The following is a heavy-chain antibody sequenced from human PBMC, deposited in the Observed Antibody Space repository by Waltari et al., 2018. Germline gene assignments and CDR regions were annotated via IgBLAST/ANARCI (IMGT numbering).Heavy chain of an antibody. CDR3: AKDRDGSSAFDI. Sequence: EVQLLESGGGLVQPGGSLRLSCAASGFTFSSYAMSWVRQAPGKGLEWVSVIYSGCSSYYADSVKGRFTISSDNSKNTLYLQMNSLRAEDTAVYYCAKDRDGSSAFDIWGQGTMVTVSS. V-gene: IGHV3-23*03. CDR2: IYSGCSS. D-gene: IGHD3-10*01. J-gene: IGHJ3*02. CDR1: GFTFSSYA.